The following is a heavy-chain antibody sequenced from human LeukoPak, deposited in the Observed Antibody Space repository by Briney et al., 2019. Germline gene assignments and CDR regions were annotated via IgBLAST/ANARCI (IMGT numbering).Heavy chain of an antibody. CDR3: ARRLTQYDCFDP. J-gene: IGHJ5*02. CDR1: GGSISSSNW. D-gene: IGHD2-2*01. V-gene: IGHV4-4*02. Sequence: SGTLSLTCAVSGGSISSSNWWSWVRQPPGKGLEWIGEIYHSGSTNYNPSLKSRVTISVDKSKNQFSLHLNSVTPEDTAVYYCARRLTQYDCFDPWGQGILVTVSS. CDR2: IYHSGST.